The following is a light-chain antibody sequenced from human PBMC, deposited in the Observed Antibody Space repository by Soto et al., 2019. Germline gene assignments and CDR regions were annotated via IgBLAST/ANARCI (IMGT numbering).Light chain of an antibody. J-gene: IGKJ4*01. CDR1: QFIPIH. Sequence: PGESATLSCRASQFIPIHLAWYQQKPGQPPRLLIYDAFNRAAGIPARFSGSGSGTDFTLTISSLEPEDFAVYYCQRYNRWPLSFGGGTKVDIK. CDR2: DAF. CDR3: QRYNRWPLS. V-gene: IGKV3-11*01.